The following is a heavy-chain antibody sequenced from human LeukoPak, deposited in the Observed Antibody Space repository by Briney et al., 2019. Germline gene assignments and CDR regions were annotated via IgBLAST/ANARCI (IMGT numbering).Heavy chain of an antibody. J-gene: IGHJ5*02. CDR3: ARMRNYYGSGSYYNVRVWFDP. V-gene: IGHV4-34*01. D-gene: IGHD3-10*01. CDR1: GGSFSGYY. CDR2: INHSRST. Sequence: SETLSLTCAVYGGSFSGYYWSWIRQPPGKGLEWIGEINHSRSTNYNPSLKSRVTISVDTSKNQFSLKLSSVTAADTAVYYCARMRNYYGSGSYYNVRVWFDPWGQGTLVTVSS.